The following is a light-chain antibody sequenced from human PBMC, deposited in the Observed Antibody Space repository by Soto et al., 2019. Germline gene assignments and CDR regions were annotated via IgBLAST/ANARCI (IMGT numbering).Light chain of an antibody. CDR1: TSNIGASY. J-gene: IGLJ1*01. Sequence: QSVLTQPPSVSGAPGQRVTISCTGSTSNIGASYDVHWYQQLPGTAPKLLIYDNNKRPSGIPDRFSGSKSGTSATLGITGLQTGDEADYYCGTWDSSLSAYVFGTGTKVTVL. CDR3: GTWDSSLSAYV. CDR2: DNN. V-gene: IGLV1-51*01.